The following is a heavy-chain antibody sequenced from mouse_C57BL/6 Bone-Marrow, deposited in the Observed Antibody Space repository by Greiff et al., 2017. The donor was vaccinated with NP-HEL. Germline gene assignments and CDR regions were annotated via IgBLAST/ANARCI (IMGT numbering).Heavy chain of an antibody. CDR3: VRGPSNWDGGYFDD. J-gene: IGHJ2*01. V-gene: IGHV10-3*01. Sequence: EVQLVESGGGLVQPKGSLKLSCAASGFTFNSYAMHWVRQAPGKGLEWVARISSKSSNYATYYDVSVKDRFTISRDDSQIKLYLQMNNLNAEDKAMYYGVRGPSNWDGGYFDDWGKGTTLTVSS. D-gene: IGHD4-1*01. CDR1: GFTFNSYA. CDR2: ISSKSSNYAT.